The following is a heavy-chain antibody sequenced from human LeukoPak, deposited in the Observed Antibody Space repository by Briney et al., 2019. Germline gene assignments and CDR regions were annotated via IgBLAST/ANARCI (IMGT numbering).Heavy chain of an antibody. V-gene: IGHV4-39*07. J-gene: IGHJ6*03. CDR2: IYYSGST. CDR3: ARGYYYMDVCYMDV. CDR1: GGSISSSSYY. D-gene: IGHD2/OR15-2a*01. Sequence: PSETLSLTCTVSGGSISSSSYYWGWIRQPPGKGLEWIGSIYYSGSTYYNPSLKSRVTISVDTSKNQFSLKLRSVTAADTAVYYCARGYYYMDVCYMDVWGKGTTVTVSS.